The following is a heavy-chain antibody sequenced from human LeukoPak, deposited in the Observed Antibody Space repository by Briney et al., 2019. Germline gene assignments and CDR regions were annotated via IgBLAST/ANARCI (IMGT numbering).Heavy chain of an antibody. CDR1: GGSISSYY. V-gene: IGHV4-59*01. CDR3: ARAGTYYDYVWGPPHWFDP. J-gene: IGHJ5*02. CDR2: IYYSGST. Sequence: PSETLSLTCTVSGGSISSYYWSWLRQPPGKGLEGIGYIYYSGSTNYNPSLKSRVTISVDTSKNQFSLKLSSVTAADTAVYYCARAGTYYDYVWGPPHWFDPWGQGTLVTVSS. D-gene: IGHD3-16*01.